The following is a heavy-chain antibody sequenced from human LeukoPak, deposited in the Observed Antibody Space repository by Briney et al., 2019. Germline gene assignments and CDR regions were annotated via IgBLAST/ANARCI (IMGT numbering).Heavy chain of an antibody. Sequence: SETLSLTCAVYGGSFSGYYWSWIRQPPGKGLEWIGEINHSGSTNYNPSLKSRVTISVDTSKNQFSLKLSSVTAADTAVYYCARGPRYYYGSGSYWPQDFDYWGQGTLVTVSS. CDR1: GGSFSGYY. CDR3: ARGPRYYYGSGSYWPQDFDY. J-gene: IGHJ4*02. D-gene: IGHD3-10*01. V-gene: IGHV4-34*01. CDR2: INHSGST.